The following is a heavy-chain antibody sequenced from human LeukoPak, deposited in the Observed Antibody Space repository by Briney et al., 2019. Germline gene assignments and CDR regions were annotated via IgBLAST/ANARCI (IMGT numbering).Heavy chain of an antibody. V-gene: IGHV3-53*01. CDR1: GFTFSSYA. J-gene: IGHJ4*02. Sequence: GGSLRLSCAASGFTFSSYAMSWVRQAPGKGLEWVSVIYSGGSTYYADSVKGRFTISRDNSKNTLYLQMNSLRAEDTAVYYCARDPTGDLDDWGQGTLVTVSS. CDR3: ARDPTGDLDD. D-gene: IGHD7-27*01. CDR2: IYSGGST.